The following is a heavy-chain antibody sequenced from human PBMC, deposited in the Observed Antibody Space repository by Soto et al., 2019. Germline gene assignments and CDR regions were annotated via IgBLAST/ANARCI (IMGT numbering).Heavy chain of an antibody. Sequence: GGSLRLSCAASGFTFSSYAMSWVRQAPGKGLEWVSAISGSGGSTYYADSVKGRFTISRDNSKNTLYLQMNSLRAEDTAVYYCAKVTTEKERGYYGYYYYYGMDVWGQGTTVTVSS. V-gene: IGHV3-23*01. CDR3: AKVTTEKERGYYGYYYYYGMDV. D-gene: IGHD1-26*01. CDR1: GFTFSSYA. CDR2: ISGSGGST. J-gene: IGHJ6*02.